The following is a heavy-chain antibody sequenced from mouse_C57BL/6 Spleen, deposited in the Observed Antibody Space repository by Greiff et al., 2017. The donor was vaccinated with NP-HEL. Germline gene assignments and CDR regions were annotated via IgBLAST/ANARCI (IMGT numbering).Heavy chain of an antibody. Sequence: EVQLVESGGGLVQPKGSLKLSCAASGFSFNTYAMNWVRQAPGKGLEWVARIRSKSNNYATYYADSVKDRFTISRDDSESMLYLQMNNLKTEDTAMYYCVRQGSSFLMDYWGQGTSVTVSS. J-gene: IGHJ4*01. CDR1: GFSFNTYA. D-gene: IGHD1-1*01. V-gene: IGHV10-1*01. CDR3: VRQGSSFLMDY. CDR2: IRSKSNNYAT.